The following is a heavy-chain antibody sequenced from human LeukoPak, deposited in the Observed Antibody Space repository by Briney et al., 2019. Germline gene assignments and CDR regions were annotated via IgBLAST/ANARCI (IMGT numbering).Heavy chain of an antibody. CDR2: INPNSGGT. V-gene: IGHV1-2*02. CDR3: ASRYDSSGYSPQ. J-gene: IGHJ4*02. D-gene: IGHD3-22*01. CDR1: GDTFTGYY. Sequence: ASVKVSCKASGDTFTGYYMHWVRQAPGQGLEWMGWINPNSGGTNYAQKFQGRVTMTRYTSISTAYMELSRLRSDDTAVYYCASRYDSSGYSPQWGQGTLVTVSS.